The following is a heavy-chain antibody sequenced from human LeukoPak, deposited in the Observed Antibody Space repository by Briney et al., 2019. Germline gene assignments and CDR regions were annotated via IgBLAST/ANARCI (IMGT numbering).Heavy chain of an antibody. J-gene: IGHJ4*02. CDR1: GGSISSGDYY. CDR3: ARGQYGDSSFDY. CDR2: IYYSGST. Sequence: PSETLSLTCTVSGGSISSGDYYWSWIRQPPGKGLEWIGYIYYSGSTYYNPSLKSRVTISVDTSKNQFSLKLSSVTAADTAVYYCARGQYGDSSFDYWGQGTLVTVSS. D-gene: IGHD4-17*01. V-gene: IGHV4-30-4*08.